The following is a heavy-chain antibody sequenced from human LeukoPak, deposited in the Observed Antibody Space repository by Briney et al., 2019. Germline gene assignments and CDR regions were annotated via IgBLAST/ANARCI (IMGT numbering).Heavy chain of an antibody. CDR2: IYYSGST. J-gene: IGHJ4*02. Sequence: SETLSLTCTVSGGSISYYWSWIRQPPGKGLEWIGYIYYSGSTNYNPSLKSRVTISVDTSKNQFSLKLSSVTAADTAVYYCARATGDSSGYYYFDYWGQGTLVTVSS. CDR3: ARATGDSSGYYYFDY. V-gene: IGHV4-59*01. D-gene: IGHD3-22*01. CDR1: GGSISYY.